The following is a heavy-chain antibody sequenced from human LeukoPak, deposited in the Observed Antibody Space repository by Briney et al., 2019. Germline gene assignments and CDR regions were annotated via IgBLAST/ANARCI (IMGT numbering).Heavy chain of an antibody. CDR2: INTSGST. CDR1: GDSVSSESYY. D-gene: IGHD4-17*01. V-gene: IGHV4-61*02. Sequence: SETLSLTCTVCGDSVSSESYYWSWIRQPAGKGLEWVGRINTSGSTNYSPSLKSRVTISLDTSKNQFSLKLSSVTAADTAVYYCARGRYGDYVYYYYYMDVWGKGTTVTISS. J-gene: IGHJ6*03. CDR3: ARGRYGDYVYYYYYMDV.